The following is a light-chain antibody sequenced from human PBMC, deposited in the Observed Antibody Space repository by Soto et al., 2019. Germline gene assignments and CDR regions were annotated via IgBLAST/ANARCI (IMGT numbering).Light chain of an antibody. V-gene: IGKV3-20*01. CDR3: QQYAISPWT. J-gene: IGKJ1*01. CDR1: QCVSSSY. CDR2: GVS. Sequence: EIVLTQSPGTLSLSPGERATLSCRASQCVSSSYLAWYQQKPGQAPRLLIHGVSSRATGIPDRFSGSESGTDFTLTIRRLEPEDCAVYYCQQYAISPWTFGLGTKVEIK.